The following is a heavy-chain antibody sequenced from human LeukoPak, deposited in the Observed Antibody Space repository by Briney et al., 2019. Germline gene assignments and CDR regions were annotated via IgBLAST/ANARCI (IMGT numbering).Heavy chain of an antibody. V-gene: IGHV4-61*05. CDR3: TRGYAFDC. Sequence: SETLSLTCTVSGGSISSSSYYWGWIRQPPGKGLEWIGYIYYSGSINYNPSLKSRVTISVDTSKNQFSLKLSSVTAADTAVYYCTRGYAFDCWGQGTLVTVSS. J-gene: IGHJ4*02. CDR2: IYYSGSI. D-gene: IGHD3-16*01. CDR1: GGSISSSSYY.